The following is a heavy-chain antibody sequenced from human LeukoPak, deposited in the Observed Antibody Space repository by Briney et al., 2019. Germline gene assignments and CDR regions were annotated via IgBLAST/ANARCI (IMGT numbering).Heavy chain of an antibody. CDR3: ARDSIYGYDY. CDR1: GGSINSGNYY. CDR2: IYASGST. V-gene: IGHV4-61*02. J-gene: IGHJ4*02. D-gene: IGHD2/OR15-2a*01. Sequence: KPSQTLSLTCTVSGGSINSGNYYWSWIRQPAGKRLEWIGRIYASGSTDYNPSLKSRVTISVDTSRNQFSLRLGAVTAADTAVYYCARDSIYGYDYWGQGTLVTVSS.